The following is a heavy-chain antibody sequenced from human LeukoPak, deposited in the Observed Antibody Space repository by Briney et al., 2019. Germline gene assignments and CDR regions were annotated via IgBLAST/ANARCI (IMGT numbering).Heavy chain of an antibody. Sequence: PGGSLRLSCAASGFTFSSYAMHWVRQAPGKGLEWVAVISYDGSNKYYADSVKGRFTISRDNSKNTLYLQMNSLRAEDTAVYYCAKFVPILYYFDYWGQGTLVTVSS. CDR3: AKFVPILYYFDY. V-gene: IGHV3-30-3*02. D-gene: IGHD3-16*02. CDR2: ISYDGSNK. J-gene: IGHJ4*02. CDR1: GFTFSSYA.